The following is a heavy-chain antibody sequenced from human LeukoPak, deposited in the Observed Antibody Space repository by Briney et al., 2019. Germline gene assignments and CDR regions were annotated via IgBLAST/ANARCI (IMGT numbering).Heavy chain of an antibody. CDR3: ARAPLAMVNPVDY. CDR2: ISSSGSTI. J-gene: IGHJ4*02. Sequence: PGGSLRLSCVASGFTFSDYYMSWIRQAPGKGLEWVSYISSSGSTIYYADSVKGRFTISRDNAKNSLYLQMNSLRAEDTAVYYCARAPLAMVNPVDYWGQGTLVTVSS. V-gene: IGHV3-11*01. CDR1: GFTFSDYY. D-gene: IGHD5-18*01.